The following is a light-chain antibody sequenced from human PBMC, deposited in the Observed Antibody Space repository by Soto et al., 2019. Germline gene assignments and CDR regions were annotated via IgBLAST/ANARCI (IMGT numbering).Light chain of an antibody. CDR3: QQYYSTPLT. CDR1: QSVLYSSNNKNY. J-gene: IGKJ4*01. CDR2: WAS. V-gene: IGKV4-1*01. Sequence: DIVMTQSPDSLAVSLGERATINCKSSQSVLYSSNNKNYLAWYQQKPGQPPKLLIYWASTRESGVPDRFSGSGSGTDFTLTISSLQAEYVEVYYCQQYYSTPLTFGGGTKVDSK.